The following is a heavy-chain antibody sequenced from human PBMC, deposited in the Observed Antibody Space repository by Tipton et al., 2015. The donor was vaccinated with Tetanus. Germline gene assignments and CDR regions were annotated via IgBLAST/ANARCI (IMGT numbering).Heavy chain of an antibody. CDR3: ARHEESTDYCDN. CDR2: ILSSGSS. Sequence: LRLSCTVSGGSITSSFYWGWIRQPPGKGLEWIGSILSSGSSYYNRPLGSRVAISVDTSKNHFSLRLSSVTAADTAVYYCARHEESTDYCDNWGQGTLVTVSS. V-gene: IGHV4-39*01. J-gene: IGHJ4*02. CDR1: GGSITSSFY. D-gene: IGHD5/OR15-5a*01.